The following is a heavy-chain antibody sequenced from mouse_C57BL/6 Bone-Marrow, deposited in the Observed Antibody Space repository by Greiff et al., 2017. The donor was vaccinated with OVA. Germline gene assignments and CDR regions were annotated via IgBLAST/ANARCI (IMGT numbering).Heavy chain of an antibody. CDR3: AREEGYYYYGSSYVFDY. Sequence: QVQLQQPGTELVKPGASVKLSCKASGYTFTSYWMHWVQQRPGPGLEWIGNINPSTGGTNDNEKFQSKATLTVDKSSSTAYKQLSSLTSEDSAVYYCAREEGYYYYGSSYVFDYWGQGTTLTVSS. J-gene: IGHJ2*01. CDR2: INPSTGGT. V-gene: IGHV1-53*01. D-gene: IGHD1-1*01. CDR1: GYTFTSYW.